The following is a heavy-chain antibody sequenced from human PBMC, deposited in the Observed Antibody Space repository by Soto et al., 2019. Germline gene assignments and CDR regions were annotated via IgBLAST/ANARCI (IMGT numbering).Heavy chain of an antibody. CDR1: GFTFSVYS. CDR3: ARSVEGHFDY. D-gene: IGHD6-19*01. J-gene: IGHJ4*02. V-gene: IGHV3-48*02. CDR2: INSETKTI. Sequence: EVQLVESGGDLVQRGGSLRLSCVASGFTFSVYSMNWVRQAPGKGLEWFSYINSETKTIQYEDSVKGRFTISRDNAKNSVYLQMNSLRDEDTAVYYCARSVEGHFDYWGQGTVVTVSS.